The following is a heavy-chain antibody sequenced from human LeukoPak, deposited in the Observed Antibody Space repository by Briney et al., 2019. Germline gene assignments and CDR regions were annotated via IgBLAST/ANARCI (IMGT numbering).Heavy chain of an antibody. V-gene: IGHV1-69*05. J-gene: IGHJ4*02. CDR3: ASFDEYSSSSGLGY. CDR1: GGTFSSYA. Sequence: SVKVSCKASGGTFSSYAISWVRQAPGQGLEWMGGIIPIFGTANYAQEFQGRVTITTDESASTAYMELSSLRSEDTAVYYCASFDEYSSSSGLGYWGQGTLVTVSS. D-gene: IGHD6-6*01. CDR2: IIPIFGTA.